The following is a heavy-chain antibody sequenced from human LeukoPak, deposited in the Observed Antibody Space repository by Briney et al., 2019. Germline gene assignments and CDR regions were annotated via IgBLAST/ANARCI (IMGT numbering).Heavy chain of an antibody. CDR2: ISHDGSKK. V-gene: IGHV3-30*18. D-gene: IGHD2/OR15-2a*01. Sequence: PGGSLRLSCAASGFTFSHYGIHWVRQAPGEGLEWMAVISHDGSKKYYADSVKGRFSMSRDNSNNTLYLHMNSLRVEDTAVYYCAKAGDFYGPGDWGQGTLATVSS. CDR1: GFTFSHYG. CDR3: AKAGDFYGPGD. J-gene: IGHJ4*02.